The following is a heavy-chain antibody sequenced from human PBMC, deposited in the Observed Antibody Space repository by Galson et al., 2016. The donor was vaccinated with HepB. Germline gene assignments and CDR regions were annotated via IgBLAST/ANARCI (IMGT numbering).Heavy chain of an antibody. V-gene: IGHV3-23*01. Sequence: SLRLSCAASGFTFSSCAMSWVRQAQGKGLEWVSAIGGGGGSSYYADSVKGRFTISRDNSKNTLYLQMKSLRAEDTAVYYCAKHSRDYSDSGGYYYGRHFDVWGRGTLVTVSS. D-gene: IGHD3-22*01. CDR2: IGGGGGSS. CDR1: GFTFSSCA. J-gene: IGHJ2*01. CDR3: AKHSRDYSDSGGYYYGRHFDV.